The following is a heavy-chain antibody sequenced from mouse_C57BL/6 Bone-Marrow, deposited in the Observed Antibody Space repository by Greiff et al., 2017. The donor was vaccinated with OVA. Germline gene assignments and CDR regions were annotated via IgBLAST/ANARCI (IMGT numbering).Heavy chain of an antibody. CDR2: INPSSGYT. Sequence: QVQLQQSGAELARPGASVKMSCKASGYTFTSYTMHWVKQRPGQGLEWIGYINPSSGYTKYNQKFKDKATLTADKSSSTAYMQLSSLTSEDSAVYYCARRGAPRWYFDVWGTGTTVTVSS. V-gene: IGHV1-4*01. CDR1: GYTFTSYT. J-gene: IGHJ1*03. CDR3: ARRGAPRWYFDV.